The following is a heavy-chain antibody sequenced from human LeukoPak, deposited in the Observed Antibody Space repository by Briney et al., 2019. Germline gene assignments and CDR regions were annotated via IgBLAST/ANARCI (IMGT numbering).Heavy chain of an antibody. CDR1: GYAFTSYD. V-gene: IGHV1-8*01. J-gene: IGHJ4*02. Sequence: ASVKVSCKASGYAFTSYDINWVRQATGQGLEWIGWMNPNSGNTGYAQKFQGRVTMTRNTSISTAYMELSSLRSEDTAVYYCARVHYVSSGYYSGIDYWGQGTLVTVSS. CDR2: MNPNSGNT. D-gene: IGHD3-22*01. CDR3: ARVHYVSSGYYSGIDY.